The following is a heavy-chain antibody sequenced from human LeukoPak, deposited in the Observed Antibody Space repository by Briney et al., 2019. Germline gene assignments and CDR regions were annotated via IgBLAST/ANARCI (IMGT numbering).Heavy chain of an antibody. CDR1: GFTFSSNS. D-gene: IGHD1-26*01. CDR2: IAYDGSNK. Sequence: PGRSLRLTCAASGFTFSSNSMHWVRQAPGKGLEWVAVIAYDGSNKYYADSVKGRFTISRDDSKNTLYLQMNSLRAEDTAVYYCARDRGGLELLLAYWGQGTLVTVSS. CDR3: ARDRGGLELLLAY. J-gene: IGHJ4*02. V-gene: IGHV3-30*04.